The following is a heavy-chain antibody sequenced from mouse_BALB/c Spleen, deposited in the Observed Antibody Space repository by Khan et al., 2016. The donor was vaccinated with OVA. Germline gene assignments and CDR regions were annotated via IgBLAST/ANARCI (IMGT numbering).Heavy chain of an antibody. CDR1: GYTFTDYY. CDR3: ARRNYFGYTFAY. D-gene: IGHD1-2*01. J-gene: IGHJ3*01. CDR2: IYPRSGNT. V-gene: IGHV1-77*01. Sequence: QVQLQQSGAELVRPGASVKLSCKASGYTFTDYYINWVKQRTGQGLEWIGEIYPRSGNTYYNEKFKGKATLTADKSSSIAYMQLSSLTSEDSAVYFCARRNYFGYTFAYWGQGTLVTVSA.